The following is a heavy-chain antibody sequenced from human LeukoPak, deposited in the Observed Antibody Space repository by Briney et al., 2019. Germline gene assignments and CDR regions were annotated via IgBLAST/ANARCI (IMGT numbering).Heavy chain of an antibody. D-gene: IGHD1-1*01. CDR3: ARDSMETEGDY. Sequence: ASVKVSCKASGYTFTTYGISWVRQAPGQGLEWMGWISAFNGNTNYAQKLQGRVTMTTDTSTRTAYMELRSLRSDDTAVYYCARDSMETEGDYWGQGTLVTVSS. CDR1: GYTFTTYG. V-gene: IGHV1-18*01. CDR2: ISAFNGNT. J-gene: IGHJ4*02.